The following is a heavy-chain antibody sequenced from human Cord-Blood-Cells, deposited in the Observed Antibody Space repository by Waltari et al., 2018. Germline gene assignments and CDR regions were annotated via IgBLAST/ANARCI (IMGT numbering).Heavy chain of an antibody. CDR2: IRGGGGST. CDR3: ANAVGATTDYYYYGMDV. J-gene: IGHJ6*02. Sequence: EVQLLESGGGLVQPGGSLRLSCAASGFTFSSYAMSWVRQAPGKGREWVSAIRGGGGSTYYADSVKGRFTISRDNSKNTLYLQMNSLRAEDTAVYYCANAVGATTDYYYYGMDVWGQGTTVTVSS. CDR1: GFTFSSYA. D-gene: IGHD1-26*01. V-gene: IGHV3-23*01.